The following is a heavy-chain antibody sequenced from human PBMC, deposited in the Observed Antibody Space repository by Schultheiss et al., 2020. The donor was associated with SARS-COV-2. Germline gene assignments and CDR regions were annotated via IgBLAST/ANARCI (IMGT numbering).Heavy chain of an antibody. CDR1: GFTFSSYG. D-gene: IGHD6-13*01. CDR2: IWYDGSNK. CDR3: ARGIFSFGSSWENRLSYGMDV. J-gene: IGHJ6*02. V-gene: IGHV3-33*01. Sequence: GESLKISCAASGFTFSSYGMHWVRQAPGKGLEWVAVIWYDGSNKYYADSVKGRFTISRDNSKNTLYLQMNSLRAEDTAVYYCARGIFSFGSSWENRLSYGMDVWGQGTTVTVSS.